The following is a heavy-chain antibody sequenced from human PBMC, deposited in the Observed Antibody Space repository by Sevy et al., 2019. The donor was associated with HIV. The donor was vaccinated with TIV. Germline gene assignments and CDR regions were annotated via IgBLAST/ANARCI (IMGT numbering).Heavy chain of an antibody. D-gene: IGHD2-8*01. CDR3: TKDLMEATMGFDH. V-gene: IGHV1-69*13. Sequence: ASVKVPCKASGGTFSTYAFNWVRQAPGQGLEWVGGIIPILGTTNYAQKFQGRVSIIADESTGTAYMTLSRLTSEDTAVYYCTKDLMEATMGFDHWGQGALVTVSS. CDR2: IIPILGTT. J-gene: IGHJ4*02. CDR1: GGTFSTYA.